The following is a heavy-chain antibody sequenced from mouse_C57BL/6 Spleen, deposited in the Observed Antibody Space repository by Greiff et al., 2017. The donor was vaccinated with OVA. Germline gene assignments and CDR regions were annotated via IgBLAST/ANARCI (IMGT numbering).Heavy chain of an antibody. V-gene: IGHV1-69*01. Sequence: VKLQQPGAELVMPGASVKLSCKASGYTFTSYWMHWVKQRPGQGLEWIGEIDPSDSYTNYNQKFKGKSTLTVDKSSSTAYMQLSSLTSEDSAVYYCARREYYGSSYGFAYWGQGTLVTVSA. CDR1: GYTFTSYW. CDR2: IDPSDSYT. D-gene: IGHD1-1*01. J-gene: IGHJ3*01. CDR3: ARREYYGSSYGFAY.